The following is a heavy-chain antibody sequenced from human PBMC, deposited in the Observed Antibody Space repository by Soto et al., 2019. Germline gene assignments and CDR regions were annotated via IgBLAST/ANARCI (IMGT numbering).Heavy chain of an antibody. CDR1: GGSISSGGYS. CDR2: IYHSGST. Sequence: QLQLQESGSGLVKPSQTLSLTCAVSGGSISSGGYSWSWIRQPPGKGLEWIGYIYHSGSTYYNPSLKGQVTISVDRSKNQFSRKRSSGTAADRAVFYGARVPGPWGQETLVTFSS. V-gene: IGHV4-30-2*01. CDR3: ARVPGP. J-gene: IGHJ5*02.